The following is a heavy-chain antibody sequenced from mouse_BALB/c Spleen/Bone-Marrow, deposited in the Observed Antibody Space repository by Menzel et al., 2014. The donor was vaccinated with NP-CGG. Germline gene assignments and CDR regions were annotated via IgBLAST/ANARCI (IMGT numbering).Heavy chain of an antibody. CDR3: ARPRFAY. V-gene: IGHV1-7*01. Sequence: QLQLKQSGAELAKPGASVKMSCKASGYTFTSYWMHWIKPRPGQGLEWIGYITPSTGYIEYNQKFKDKATLTADKSSSTAYMQLSSLTSEDSAVYYCARPRFAYWGQGTLVTVSA. CDR1: GYTFTSYW. J-gene: IGHJ3*01. CDR2: ITPSTGYI.